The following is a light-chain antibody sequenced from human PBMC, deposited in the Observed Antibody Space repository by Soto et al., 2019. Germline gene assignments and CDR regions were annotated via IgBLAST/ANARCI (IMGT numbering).Light chain of an antibody. V-gene: IGKV3-15*01. J-gene: IGKJ1*01. CDR2: GPS. CDR1: QSVSSN. Sequence: EIVMTQSPATLSVSPGERATLSCRASQSVSSNLAWYQQNPGQAPRLLIYGPSTRATGIPARFRGSGSGTEFTLTISSLQSEDFAVYYCQQYNIWPRTFGQGTKVEI. CDR3: QQYNIWPRT.